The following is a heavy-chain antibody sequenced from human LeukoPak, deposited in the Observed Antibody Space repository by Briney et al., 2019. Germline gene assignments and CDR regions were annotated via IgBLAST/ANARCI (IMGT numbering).Heavy chain of an antibody. D-gene: IGHD3-10*01. CDR2: ISGSGGST. Sequence: GGSLRLSCAASGFTFSSYAMSWVRQAPGKGLEWVSAISGSGGSTYYADSVKGRFTISRDNSKNTLYLQMNSLRAEDTAVYYCAHPHYYGSGRARAFDIWGQGTMVTVSS. V-gene: IGHV3-23*01. CDR3: AHPHYYGSGRARAFDI. J-gene: IGHJ3*02. CDR1: GFTFSSYA.